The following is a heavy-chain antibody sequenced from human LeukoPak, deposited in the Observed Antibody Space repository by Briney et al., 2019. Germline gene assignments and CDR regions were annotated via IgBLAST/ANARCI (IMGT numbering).Heavy chain of an antibody. CDR3: ARDSGSSGWYGEDYYYYMDV. J-gene: IGHJ6*03. CDR1: GGSISSGGYS. CDR2: IYYSGST. V-gene: IGHV4-30-4*07. D-gene: IGHD6-19*01. Sequence: SETLSLTCAVSGGSISSGGYSWSWIRQPPGKGLEWIGYIYYSGSTYYNPSLKSRVTISVDTSKNQFSLKLSSVTAADTAVYYCARDSGSSGWYGEDYYYYMDVWGKGTTVTVSS.